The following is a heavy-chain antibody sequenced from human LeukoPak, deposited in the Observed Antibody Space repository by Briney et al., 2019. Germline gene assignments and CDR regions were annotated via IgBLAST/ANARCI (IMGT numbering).Heavy chain of an antibody. D-gene: IGHD5-12*01. CDR2: IDPNSGGT. J-gene: IGHJ4*02. V-gene: IGHV1-2*02. CDR1: GYTFTGYY. Sequence: ASVKVSCKASGYTFTGYYMHWVRQAPGQGLEWMGWIDPNSGGTNYAQKFQGRATMTRDTSISTAYMELSRLRSDDTAVYYCARVASDYDSIFDSWGQGTLVTVSS. CDR3: ARVASDYDSIFDS.